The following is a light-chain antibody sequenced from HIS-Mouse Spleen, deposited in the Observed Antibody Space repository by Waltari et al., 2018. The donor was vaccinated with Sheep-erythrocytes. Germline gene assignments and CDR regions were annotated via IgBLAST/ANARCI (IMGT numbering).Light chain of an antibody. CDR1: SLRSSY. J-gene: IGLJ2*01. V-gene: IGLV3-19*01. Sequence: SSDLTPDPAVSVALGQTVRITCQGDSLRSSYASWVQQKPGQAPVLVIYGKNNRPSGIPDRFSGSSSGNTASLTITGAQAEDEADFYCNSRDSSGNHLGVVFGGGTKLTVL. CDR3: NSRDSSGNHLGVV. CDR2: GKN.